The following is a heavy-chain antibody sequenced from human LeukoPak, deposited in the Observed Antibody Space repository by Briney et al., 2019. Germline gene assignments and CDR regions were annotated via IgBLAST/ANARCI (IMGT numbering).Heavy chain of an antibody. J-gene: IGHJ3*01. V-gene: IGHV5-51*01. CDR2: IYPGDSGP. Sequence: GESLKISCKVSGYSFTSYCIGWVRQMPGKGLEWMGIIYPGDSGPTYSPSFKGQVTISVDKSINPAYLQWSSLQASDTAMYYCGMSGDRVPLQDDVFDVWGQGTMVTVST. CDR3: GMSGDRVPLQDDVFDV. CDR1: GYSFTSYC. D-gene: IGHD1-26*01.